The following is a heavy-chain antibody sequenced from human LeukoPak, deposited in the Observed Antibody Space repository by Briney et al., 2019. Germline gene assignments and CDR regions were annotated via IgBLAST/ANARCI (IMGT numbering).Heavy chain of an antibody. CDR2: LKQDGSEN. CDR1: GFTFSAYW. Sequence: GGSLRLSCAASGFTFSAYWMNWVRQAPGKGLEWVANLKQDGSENHYVDSVKGRFTISRDNAKNTLYLQMNSLRAEDTAVYYCAREWAYGDYFDYWGQGTLVTVSS. V-gene: IGHV3-7*01. CDR3: AREWAYGDYFDY. J-gene: IGHJ4*02. D-gene: IGHD4-17*01.